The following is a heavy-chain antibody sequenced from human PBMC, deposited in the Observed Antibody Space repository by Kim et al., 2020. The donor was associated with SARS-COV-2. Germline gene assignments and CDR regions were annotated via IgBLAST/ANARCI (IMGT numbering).Heavy chain of an antibody. CDR2: INTNTGNP. J-gene: IGHJ6*02. CDR3: ARDSAIFGVVITPLRYYYGMDV. V-gene: IGHV7-4-1*02. CDR1: GYTFTSYA. D-gene: IGHD3-3*01. Sequence: ASVKVSCKASGYTFTSYAMNWVRQAPGQGLEWMGWINTNTGNPTYAQGFTGRFVFSLDTSVSTAYLQISSLKAEDTAVYYCARDSAIFGVVITPLRYYYGMDVWGQGTTVTVSS.